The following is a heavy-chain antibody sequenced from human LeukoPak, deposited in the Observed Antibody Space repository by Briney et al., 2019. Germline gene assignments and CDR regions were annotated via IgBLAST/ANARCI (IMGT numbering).Heavy chain of an antibody. CDR1: GGSITSYY. CDR3: ARAPPGYCSGGSCYRWFDP. V-gene: IGHV4-59*01. CDR2: IYCSGSA. J-gene: IGHJ5*02. D-gene: IGHD2-15*01. Sequence: SETLSLTCTVSGGSITSYYWSWVRQPPGKGLEWIVYIYCSGSANYNPSLKSRVTISVDTSKNQFSLKLSSVTAADTAVYYCARAPPGYCSGGSCYRWFDPWGQGTLVTVSS.